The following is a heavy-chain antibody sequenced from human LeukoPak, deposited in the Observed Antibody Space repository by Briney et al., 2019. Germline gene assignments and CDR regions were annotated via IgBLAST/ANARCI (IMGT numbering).Heavy chain of an antibody. D-gene: IGHD1-26*01. Sequence: GGSLRLSCAASGFTFNTYGMNWVRQAPGKGLEWVAVISYDGSNKYYADSVKGRFTISRDNSKNTLYLQMNSLRAEDTAVYYCATGPYSGRIYFDYWGQGTLVTVSS. CDR3: ATGPYSGRIYFDY. J-gene: IGHJ4*02. V-gene: IGHV3-30*19. CDR2: ISYDGSNK. CDR1: GFTFNTYG.